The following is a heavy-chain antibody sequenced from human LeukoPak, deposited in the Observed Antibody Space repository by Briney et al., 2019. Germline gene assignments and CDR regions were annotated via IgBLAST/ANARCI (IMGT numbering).Heavy chain of an antibody. Sequence: ASVKVSCKASGYTFTSYYMHWVPQAPGQGLEWMGIINPSGGSTSYAQKLQGRVTMTRDTSTSTVYMELSSLRSKATAVYYCAGVAGSGSYGAFDIWGPGEMVSVSS. CDR1: GYTFTSYY. V-gene: IGHV1-46*01. J-gene: IGHJ3*02. D-gene: IGHD3-10*01. CDR3: AGVAGSGSYGAFDI. CDR2: INPSGGST.